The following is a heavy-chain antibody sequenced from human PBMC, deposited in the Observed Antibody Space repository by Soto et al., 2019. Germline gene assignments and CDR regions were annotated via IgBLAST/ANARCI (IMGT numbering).Heavy chain of an antibody. CDR3: ATNAI. J-gene: IGHJ4*02. CDR2: ISGSSSTI. Sequence: GGSLRLSCAASGFTFSIFGMHWVRQAPGKGLEWVSYISGSSSTIHYADSVKGRFTISRDNAMSSLYLEMNSLRAEDTAVYYCATNAIRGQGTLVTVSS. CDR1: GFTFSIFG. D-gene: IGHD2-2*02. V-gene: IGHV3-48*01.